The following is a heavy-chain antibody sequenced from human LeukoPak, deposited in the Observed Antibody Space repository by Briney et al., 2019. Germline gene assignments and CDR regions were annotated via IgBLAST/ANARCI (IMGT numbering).Heavy chain of an antibody. D-gene: IGHD3-22*01. CDR2: ISSSSSYI. V-gene: IGHV3-21*01. Sequence: GGSLRLSCAASGFTFSSYSMNWVRQAPGKGLEWASSISSSSSYIYYADSVKGRFTISRDNAKNSLYLQMNSLRAEDTAVYYCARDRNYYDSSGYYPAWFDPWGQGTLVTVSS. CDR3: ARDRNYYDSSGYYPAWFDP. J-gene: IGHJ5*02. CDR1: GFTFSSYS.